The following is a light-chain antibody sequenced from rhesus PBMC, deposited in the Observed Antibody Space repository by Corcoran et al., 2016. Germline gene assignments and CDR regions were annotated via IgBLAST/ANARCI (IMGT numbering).Light chain of an antibody. J-gene: IGKJ1*01. Sequence: EIVMTQSPATLSLSPGERATLSCRASQSVSTYLAWYQQKPGQAPRLPIYDAYTRAAGIPDRFTGSGSGTDFTLTISSLEPEDFAVYFCQETSDFSTFGQGTKVEIK. CDR2: DAY. V-gene: IGKV3-31*02. CDR3: QETSDFST. CDR1: QSVSTY.